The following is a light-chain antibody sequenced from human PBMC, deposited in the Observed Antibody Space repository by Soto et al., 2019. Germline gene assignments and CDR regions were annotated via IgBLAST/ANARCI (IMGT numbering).Light chain of an antibody. J-gene: IGKJ1*01. V-gene: IGKV1-5*03. CDR2: KAS. CDR1: QSISSW. Sequence: DIQMNQSPSTLSASVGDRVTITCRASQSISSWLAWYQQKPGKAPKLLIYKASSLESGVPSRFSGSGSGTEFTLTISSLQPDDFATYYCQQYNSYWWTFGQGTKVDIK. CDR3: QQYNSYWWT.